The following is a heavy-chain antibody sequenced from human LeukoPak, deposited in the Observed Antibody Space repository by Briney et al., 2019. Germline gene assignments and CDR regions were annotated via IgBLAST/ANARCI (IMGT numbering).Heavy chain of an antibody. CDR1: GYSFTSYW. J-gene: IGHJ4*02. D-gene: IGHD3-10*01. CDR2: IYPGESDT. V-gene: IGHV5-51*01. CDR3: ARPSGSGSGFDY. Sequence: GASLQISCKGSGYSFTSYWIGWVRQMPGKGLEWMGSIYPGESDTRYSPSFQRHVTIPADKSISTAYLQWSSLKASDTAMYYCARPSGSGSGFDYWGQGTLVTVSS.